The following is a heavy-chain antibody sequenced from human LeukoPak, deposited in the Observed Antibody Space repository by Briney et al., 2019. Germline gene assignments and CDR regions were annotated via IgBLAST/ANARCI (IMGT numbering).Heavy chain of an antibody. CDR1: GFTFDDHA. CDR3: AKELQLTDQDSYYYYGMDV. CDR2: ISWNSGSI. V-gene: IGHV3-9*01. Sequence: GGSLRLSCAASGFTFDDHAMHWVRQAPGKGLEWVSGISWNSGSIGYADSVKGRFTISRDNAKNSLYLQMNSLRAEDTALYYCAKELQLTDQDSYYYYGMDVWGQGTTVTVSS. D-gene: IGHD4-11*01. J-gene: IGHJ6*02.